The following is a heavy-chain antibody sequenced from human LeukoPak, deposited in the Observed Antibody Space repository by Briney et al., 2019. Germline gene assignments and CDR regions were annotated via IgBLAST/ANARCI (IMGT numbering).Heavy chain of an antibody. J-gene: IGHJ5*02. D-gene: IGHD3-22*01. CDR2: ISAYNGNT. V-gene: IGHV1-18*01. CDR1: GYTFTSYD. Sequence: GASVKVSCKASGYTFTSYDINWVRQATGQGLEWKGWISAYNGNTNYAQKLQGRVTMTTDTSTSTAYMELRSLRSDDTAVYYCARDQESGYYDSSGYYSTWGQGTLVTVSS. CDR3: ARDQESGYYDSSGYYST.